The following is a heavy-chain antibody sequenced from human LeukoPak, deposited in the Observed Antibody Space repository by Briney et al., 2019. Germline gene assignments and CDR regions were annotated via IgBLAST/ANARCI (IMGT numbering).Heavy chain of an antibody. CDR2: INPNSGGT. Sequence: ASVEVSCKASGYTFTDYYMHWVRQAPGQGLEWMGWINPNSGGTYYAQKFQGRVTMTRDTSISAACMEVSSLTSDDTGVYYCARPRDGYNYEAFDIWGQGTMVTVSS. CDR1: GYTFTDYY. CDR3: ARPRDGYNYEAFDI. D-gene: IGHD5-24*01. V-gene: IGHV1-2*02. J-gene: IGHJ3*02.